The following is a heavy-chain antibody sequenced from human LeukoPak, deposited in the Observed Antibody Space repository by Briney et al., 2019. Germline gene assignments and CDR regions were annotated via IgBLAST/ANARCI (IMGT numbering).Heavy chain of an antibody. Sequence: GGSLRLSCAASGFTFSNAWMSWVRQAPGKGLEWVSSISSGSSYIYYADSVKGRFTISRDNAKNSLYLQMNSLRAEDTAVYYCARGVRNCSSTSCYTAAFDIWGQGTMVTVSS. CDR1: GFTFSNAW. D-gene: IGHD2-2*02. CDR2: ISSGSSYI. J-gene: IGHJ3*02. CDR3: ARGVRNCSSTSCYTAAFDI. V-gene: IGHV3-21*01.